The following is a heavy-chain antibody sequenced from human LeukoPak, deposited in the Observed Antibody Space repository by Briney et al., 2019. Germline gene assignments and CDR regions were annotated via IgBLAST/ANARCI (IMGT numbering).Heavy chain of an antibody. CDR2: IIPIFGTA. CDR3: ARTSITIFGAYYFDY. CDR1: GGTFSSYA. V-gene: IGHV1-69*05. J-gene: IGHJ4*02. Sequence: SVMVSCKASGGTFSSYAISWVRQAPGQGLEWMGGIIPIFGTANYAQKFQGRVTITTDESTSTAYMELSSLRSEDTAVYYCARTSITIFGAYYFDYWGQGTLVTVSS. D-gene: IGHD3-3*01.